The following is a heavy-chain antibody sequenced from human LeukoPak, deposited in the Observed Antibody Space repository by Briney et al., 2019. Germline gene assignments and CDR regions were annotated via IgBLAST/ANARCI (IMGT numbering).Heavy chain of an antibody. CDR3: AKDIQLST. D-gene: IGHD5-24*01. CDR2: ISGTGGNT. J-gene: IGHJ3*01. Sequence: PGGSLRLSCAASGFTFSSYAMSWVRQAPGKGLEWVSGISGTGGNTYYTDSVKGRFTISRDNSKNTLYLQMNSLRVEDTAMYFCAKDIQLSTWGLGTMVTVSS. V-gene: IGHV3-23*01. CDR1: GFTFSSYA.